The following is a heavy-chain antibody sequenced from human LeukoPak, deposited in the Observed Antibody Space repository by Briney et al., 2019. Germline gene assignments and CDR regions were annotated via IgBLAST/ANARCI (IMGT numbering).Heavy chain of an antibody. CDR3: AKDSGKDSGNYYFDY. CDR2: ISGSGGST. V-gene: IGHV3-23*01. Sequence: GSLRLSCAASGFTLSSYAMSWVRQAPGKGLEWASGISGSGGSTYYADSVKGRFTISRDNSKNTLYLQMNSLRAEDTAVYYCAKDSGKDSGNYYFDYWGQGTLVTVSS. CDR1: GFTLSSYA. D-gene: IGHD1-26*01. J-gene: IGHJ4*02.